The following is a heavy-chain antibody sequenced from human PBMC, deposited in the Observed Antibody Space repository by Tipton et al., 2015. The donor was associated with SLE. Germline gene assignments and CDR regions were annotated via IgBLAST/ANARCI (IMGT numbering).Heavy chain of an antibody. Sequence: SLRLSCAASGFTFDDYSMYWVRQAPGKGLEWVSGISWNSDSTAYADSVKGRFIISRDNAKNSLYLQMSSLSTEDTALYYCTRRGRCSGGTCYYFDYWGQGTLVTVSS. CDR2: ISWNSDST. J-gene: IGHJ4*02. V-gene: IGHV3-9*01. CDR1: GFTFDDYS. CDR3: TRRGRCSGGTCYYFDY. D-gene: IGHD2-15*01.